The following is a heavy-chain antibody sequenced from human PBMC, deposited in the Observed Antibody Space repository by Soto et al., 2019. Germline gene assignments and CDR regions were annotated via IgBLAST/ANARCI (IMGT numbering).Heavy chain of an antibody. D-gene: IGHD6-19*01. CDR1: GFTFSSYA. J-gene: IGHJ4*02. CDR3: AKDGSQWLATFDY. V-gene: IGHV3-23*01. CDR2: ISGSGGST. Sequence: GGSLRLSCAASGFTFSSYAMSWVRQAPGKGLEWVSAISGSGGSTYYADSVKGRFTISRDNSKNTLYLQMNSLRAEDMAVYYCAKDGSQWLATFDYWGQGTLVTVSS.